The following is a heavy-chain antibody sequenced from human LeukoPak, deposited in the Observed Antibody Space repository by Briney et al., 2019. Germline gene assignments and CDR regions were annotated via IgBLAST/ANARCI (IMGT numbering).Heavy chain of an antibody. Sequence: ASVKVSCKASGYTFTSYAMNWVRQAPGQGLEWMGWINTNTGNPTYAQGFTGRFVFSLDTSVSTAYLQISSLKAEDTAVYYCARGDCSSTSCYRDWFDPWGQGTLVTVSS. J-gene: IGHJ5*02. V-gene: IGHV7-4-1*02. CDR1: GYTFTSYA. D-gene: IGHD2-2*01. CDR3: ARGDCSSTSCYRDWFDP. CDR2: INTNTGNP.